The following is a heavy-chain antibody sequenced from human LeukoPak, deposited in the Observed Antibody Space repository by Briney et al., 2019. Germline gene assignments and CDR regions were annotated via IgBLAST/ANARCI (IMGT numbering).Heavy chain of an antibody. CDR1: GLTVSSNY. V-gene: IGHV3-30*18. Sequence: PGGSLRLSCATSGLTVSSNYMSWVRQAPGKGLEWVAVISYDGSNKYYADSVKGRFTISRDNSKNTLYLQMNSLRAEDTAVYYCAKPIYYYDSSGPPDYWGQGTLVTVSS. D-gene: IGHD3-22*01. CDR3: AKPIYYYDSSGPPDY. J-gene: IGHJ4*02. CDR2: ISYDGSNK.